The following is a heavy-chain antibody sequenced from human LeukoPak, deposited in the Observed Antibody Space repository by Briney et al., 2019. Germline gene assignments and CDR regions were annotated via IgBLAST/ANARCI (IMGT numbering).Heavy chain of an antibody. V-gene: IGHV4-59*12. Sequence: PSETLSLTCTVSGGSISSYYWSWIRQPPGKGLEWIGYIYYSGSTYYNPSLKSRVTISVDTSKNQFSLKLSSVTAADTAVYYCARTHQLPHYYMDVWGKGTTVTVSS. CDR1: GGSISSYY. J-gene: IGHJ6*03. D-gene: IGHD2-2*01. CDR2: IYYSGST. CDR3: ARTHQLPHYYMDV.